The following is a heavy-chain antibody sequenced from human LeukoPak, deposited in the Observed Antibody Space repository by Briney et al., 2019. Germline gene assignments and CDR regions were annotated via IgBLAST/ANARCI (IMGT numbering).Heavy chain of an antibody. V-gene: IGHV3-30*03. CDR3: AREYRNAYYYYYGMDV. CDR1: GFTFSSYG. CDR2: ISYDGSNK. J-gene: IGHJ6*02. D-gene: IGHD1-1*01. Sequence: PGRSLRLSCAASGFTFSSYGMHWVRQAPGKGLEWVAVISYDGSNKYYADSVKGRFTISRDNSKNTLYLQMNSLRAEDTAVYYCAREYRNAYYYYYGMDVWGQGTTVTVSS.